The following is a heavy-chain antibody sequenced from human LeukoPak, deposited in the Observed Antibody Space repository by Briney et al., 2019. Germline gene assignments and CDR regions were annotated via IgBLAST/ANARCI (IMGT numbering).Heavy chain of an antibody. D-gene: IGHD1-1*01. V-gene: IGHV3-23*01. J-gene: IGHJ6*02. CDR1: GFTFSSYA. CDR3: AKGVTTGYYYYGMDV. Sequence: GGSLRLSCAASGFTFSSYAMSWVRQAPGNGLEWVSAISGSGGSTYYADSVKGRFTISRDNSKNTLYLQMNSLRAEDTAVYYCAKGVTTGYYYYGMDVWGQGTTVTVSS. CDR2: ISGSGGST.